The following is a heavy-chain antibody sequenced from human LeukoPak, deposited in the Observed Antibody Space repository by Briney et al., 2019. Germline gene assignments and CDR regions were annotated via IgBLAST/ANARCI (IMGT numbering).Heavy chain of an antibody. Sequence: PSETLSLTCTVSGGSISSYYWSWIRQPPGKGLEWMGYIYYSGSTNYNPPLKSRVTISVDTSKNQFSLKLSSVTAADTAVYYCARAKQGDCSSTSCYFGYYYYYMDVWGKGTTVTVSS. J-gene: IGHJ6*03. V-gene: IGHV4-59*01. CDR2: IYYSGST. CDR3: ARAKQGDCSSTSCYFGYYYYYMDV. CDR1: GGSISSYY. D-gene: IGHD2-2*01.